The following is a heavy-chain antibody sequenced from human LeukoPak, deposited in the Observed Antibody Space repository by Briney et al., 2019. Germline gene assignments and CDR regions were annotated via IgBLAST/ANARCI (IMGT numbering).Heavy chain of an antibody. D-gene: IGHD6-13*01. V-gene: IGHV3-21*01. J-gene: IGHJ4*02. Sequence: PGGSLRLSCAASGLTLSTYTMNWVRQAPGKGLECVSSIPASGTYSHHADSAKGRFTIYRDNAKNSLSLDMANLRPEDTAVYYCGRGDSRDYGGQGRLVTVSA. CDR1: GLTLSTYT. CDR2: IPASGTYS. CDR3: GRGDSRDY.